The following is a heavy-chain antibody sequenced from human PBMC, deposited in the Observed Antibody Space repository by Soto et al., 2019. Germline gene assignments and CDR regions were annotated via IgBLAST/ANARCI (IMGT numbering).Heavy chain of an antibody. Sequence: PGGSLRLSCAASGFTFTNYWMDWVRQAPGRGLEWVANIKQDGSEKYYVDSVKGRFTISRDNAKNSLYLQMNSLRGEDTAFYYCGKFADSGYYTVERWGQGTLVTVSS. CDR3: GKFADSGYYTVER. CDR1: GFTFTNYW. J-gene: IGHJ4*02. CDR2: IKQDGSEK. D-gene: IGHD3-22*01. V-gene: IGHV3-7*01.